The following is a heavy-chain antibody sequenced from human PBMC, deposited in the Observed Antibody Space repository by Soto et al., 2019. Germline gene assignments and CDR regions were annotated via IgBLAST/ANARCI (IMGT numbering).Heavy chain of an antibody. Sequence: ASVKVSCKASGYTFTSYDINWVRQATGQGLEWMGWMNPNSGNTGYAQKFQGRVTMTRNTSISTAYMELSSLRSEDTAVYYCAIDAVLRFLDWSMGFAPWGQGTLVTVSS. CDR3: AIDAVLRFLDWSMGFAP. D-gene: IGHD3-3*01. CDR1: GYTFTSYD. J-gene: IGHJ5*02. V-gene: IGHV1-8*01. CDR2: MNPNSGNT.